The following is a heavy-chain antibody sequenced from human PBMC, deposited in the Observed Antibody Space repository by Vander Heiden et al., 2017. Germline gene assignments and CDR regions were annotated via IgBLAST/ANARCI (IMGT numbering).Heavy chain of an antibody. CDR3: ARDVRSVTADY. CDR1: GYTFPGYY. CDR2: INPNSGGT. J-gene: IGHJ4*02. Sequence: QVQLVQSGAEVKKPGASVKVSCRASGYTFPGYYIHGVRQAPGQGLEWMAWINPNSGGTNYAQKFQGRVTVTRDTSISTAYMELSSLRSDDTAVYYCARDVRSVTADYWGQGTLVTVSS. D-gene: IGHD3-10*02. V-gene: IGHV1-2*02.